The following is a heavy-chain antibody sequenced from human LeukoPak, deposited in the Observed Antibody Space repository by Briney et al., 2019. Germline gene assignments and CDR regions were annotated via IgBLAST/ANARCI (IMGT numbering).Heavy chain of an antibody. CDR2: ISSGSTI. CDR1: GFTFSDYY. Sequence: GGSLRLSCAASGFTFSDYYMSWIRQAPGKGLEWVSYISSGSTIYYADSVKGRFTISRDNAKNSLYLQMNSLRAEDTAVYYCASTYSSGWYGNWFDPWGQGTLVTVSS. J-gene: IGHJ5*02. V-gene: IGHV3-11*04. D-gene: IGHD6-19*01. CDR3: ASTYSSGWYGNWFDP.